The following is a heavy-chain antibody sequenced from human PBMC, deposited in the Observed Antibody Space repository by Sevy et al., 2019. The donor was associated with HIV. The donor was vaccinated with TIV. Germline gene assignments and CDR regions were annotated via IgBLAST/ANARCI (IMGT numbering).Heavy chain of an antibody. CDR3: AKDLAGPGRRYFDY. Sequence: GGSLRLSCTASGFTFGDHAMSWVRQAPGKGLEWVGFIRRKAYGGTTEYAASVKGRFTISRDDSKNTLYLQMDSLRAEDTAIYYCAKDLAGPGRRYFDYWGQGTLVTVSS. CDR1: GFTFGDHA. D-gene: IGHD6-13*01. J-gene: IGHJ4*02. V-gene: IGHV3-49*04. CDR2: IRRKAYGGTT.